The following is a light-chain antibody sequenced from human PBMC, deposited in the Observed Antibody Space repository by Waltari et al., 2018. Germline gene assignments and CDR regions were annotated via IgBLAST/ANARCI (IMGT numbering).Light chain of an antibody. J-gene: IGKJ4*01. CDR2: KTS. Sequence: DIQMTQSPSSLSASVGDTVTITCRASQSIGSWLAWYQQKPGKAPKFLIYKTSNLQSGVPSRFSGSGSGTEFTLTISSLQPEDFATYYCLQYGNSPLTFGGGTKVEIK. V-gene: IGKV1D-16*01. CDR1: QSIGSW. CDR3: LQYGNSPLT.